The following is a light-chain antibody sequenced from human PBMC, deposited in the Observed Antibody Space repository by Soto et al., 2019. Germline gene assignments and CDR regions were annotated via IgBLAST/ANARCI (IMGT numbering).Light chain of an antibody. CDR1: QSISTN. CDR3: QQSYITFHS. Sequence: DIQMTQFPSSLSASVGDRVTITCRASQSISTNLSWYQKKPGKAPKLLIYAASTLQSGVSSRFSGSGSGTDFSLTISSLQPEDFAIYFCQQSYITFHSFGQGTKVDIK. V-gene: IGKV1-39*01. CDR2: AAS. J-gene: IGKJ2*03.